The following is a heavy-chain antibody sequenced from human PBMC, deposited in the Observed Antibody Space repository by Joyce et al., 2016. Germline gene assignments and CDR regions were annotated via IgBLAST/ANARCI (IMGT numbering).Heavy chain of an antibody. Sequence: QVQLQQSGPGLVKPSQTLSLTCFISGDSVSSYSAAWNWVRQSPSRDLEWMGKTYYRSEGHNDYAESVKSRININADTSKNQFSLQLNSLTPEDTAVYYCARDLTFGYTYSRYYYGMDVWGQGTTVTVSS. CDR3: ARDLTFGYTYSRYYYGMDV. CDR2: TYYRSEGHN. J-gene: IGHJ6*02. V-gene: IGHV6-1*01. D-gene: IGHD3-10*01. CDR1: GDSVSSYSAA.